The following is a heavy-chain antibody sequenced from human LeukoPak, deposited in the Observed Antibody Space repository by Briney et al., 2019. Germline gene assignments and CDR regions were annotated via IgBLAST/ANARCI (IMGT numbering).Heavy chain of an antibody. D-gene: IGHD3-22*01. J-gene: IGHJ4*02. CDR1: GYTFTSSS. CDR2: ISTNNGNT. CDR3: ARDQGPGTSGYSPFDY. V-gene: IGHV1-18*03. Sequence: AAGNVTRKASGYTFTSSSISWVRQRHAQGLEWMGWISTNNGNTNYAQKLQGRGTMTTETSTSTAYMELRSLRSDDMGVYYCARDQGPGTSGYSPFDYWGQGTLVTVSS.